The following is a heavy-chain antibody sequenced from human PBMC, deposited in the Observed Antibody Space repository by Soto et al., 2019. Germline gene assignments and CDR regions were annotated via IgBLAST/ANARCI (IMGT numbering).Heavy chain of an antibody. J-gene: IGHJ4*02. CDR3: AKDMPTGIPAAMI. D-gene: IGHD2-2*01. CDR2: ISWNSGSI. Sequence: GGSLRLSCAASGFTFDDYAMHWVRQAPGKGLEWVSGISWNSGSIGYADSVKGRFTISRDNAKNSLYLQMNSLRAEDTALYYCAKDMPTGIPAAMIWGQGTLVTVSS. CDR1: GFTFDDYA. V-gene: IGHV3-9*01.